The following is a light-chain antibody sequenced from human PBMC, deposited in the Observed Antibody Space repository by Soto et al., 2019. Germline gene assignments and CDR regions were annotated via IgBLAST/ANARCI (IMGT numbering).Light chain of an antibody. Sequence: IQLTQSPSSLSASVGGRVTITCRASQGISSYLAWYQQKPGKAPKLLIYAASTLQSGVPSRFSGSGYGTEFNLTISSLQTDDFATYYCQHYNSYSEAFGQGTKVDIK. CDR3: QHYNSYSEA. J-gene: IGKJ1*01. CDR1: QGISSY. CDR2: AAS. V-gene: IGKV1-9*01.